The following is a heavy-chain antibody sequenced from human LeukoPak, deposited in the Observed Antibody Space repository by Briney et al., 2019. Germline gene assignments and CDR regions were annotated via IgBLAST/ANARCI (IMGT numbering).Heavy chain of an antibody. D-gene: IGHD6-6*01. CDR2: ISSSGSIM. CDR3: SGQYSSSSVVDY. CDR1: GFSFSSYE. V-gene: IGHV3-48*03. Sequence: PGTSLRLSCAASGFSFSSYEMNWVRQAPGKGLEWVSYISSSGSIMYSADSVKGRFTISRDNAKNSLYLQMNSLRAEDTAIYYCSGQYSSSSVVDYWGQGTLVTVSS. J-gene: IGHJ4*02.